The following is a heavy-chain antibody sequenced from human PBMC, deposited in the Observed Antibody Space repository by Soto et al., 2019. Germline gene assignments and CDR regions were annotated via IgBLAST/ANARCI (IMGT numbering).Heavy chain of an antibody. CDR3: ARRGTTVTSLYYFDF. CDR1: GGSVSSGSNY. CDR2: IYYTGKT. Sequence: SETLSLTCSVSGGSVSSGSNYWGWIRQPPGKGLEWIGSIYYTGKTFYNPSLKSRVTISVDTSNNHFSLRLSSVTAADMAVYYCARRGTTVTSLYYFDFWGQGALVTVSS. D-gene: IGHD4-17*01. V-gene: IGHV4-39*02. J-gene: IGHJ4*02.